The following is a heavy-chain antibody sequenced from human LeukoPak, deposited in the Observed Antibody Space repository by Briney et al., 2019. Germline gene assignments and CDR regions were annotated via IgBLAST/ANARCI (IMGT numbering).Heavy chain of an antibody. CDR3: ARGRPWSYGSPYYFDF. V-gene: IGHV4-39*07. CDR2: IYYSGKT. CDR1: GDSISSSPYY. D-gene: IGHD5-18*01. Sequence: PSETLSLTCTVSGDSISSSPYYWGWIRQPPGTGLEWIGSIYYSGKTDYNPSLKSRVTISVDTSNNQFSLKLDSMTAADTAVYFCARGRPWSYGSPYYFDFWGQGTLVTVSS. J-gene: IGHJ4*02.